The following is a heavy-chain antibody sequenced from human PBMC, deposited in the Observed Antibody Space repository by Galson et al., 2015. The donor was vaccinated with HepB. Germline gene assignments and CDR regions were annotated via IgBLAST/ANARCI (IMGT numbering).Heavy chain of an antibody. V-gene: IGHV1-18*01. CDR1: GYTFTSYG. Sequence: SVKVSCKASGYTFTSYGISWVRQAPGQGLEWMGWISAYNGNTNYAQKLQGRVTMTTDTSTSTAYMELRSLRSDDTAVYYCAREVAAATPTVNWFDPWGQGTLVTVSS. J-gene: IGHJ5*02. CDR3: AREVAAATPTVNWFDP. D-gene: IGHD2-2*01. CDR2: ISAYNGNT.